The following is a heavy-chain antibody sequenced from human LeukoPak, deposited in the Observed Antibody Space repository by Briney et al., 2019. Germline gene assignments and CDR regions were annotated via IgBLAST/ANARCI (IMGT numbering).Heavy chain of an antibody. CDR3: ARGLGPLTYNWFDP. V-gene: IGHV1-18*01. CDR2: ISAYNGNT. D-gene: IGHD2-8*01. Sequence: ATVKVSCKASGHTFTSYGISWVPQAPGQGREGMGWISAYNGNTNYAQKLQGRVTMTTDTSTSTAYMALRSLRSDDTAVYYCARGLGPLTYNWFDPWGQGTLVTVSS. J-gene: IGHJ5*02. CDR1: GHTFTSYG.